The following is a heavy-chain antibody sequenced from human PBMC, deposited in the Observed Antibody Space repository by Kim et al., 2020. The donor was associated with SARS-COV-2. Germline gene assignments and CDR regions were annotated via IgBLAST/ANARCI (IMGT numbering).Heavy chain of an antibody. D-gene: IGHD4-17*01. Sequence: YVDSGKGRFTCSRDTAKQSLYLQMNSLRAEDTAVYYCGGYGDYVPDAFDTWGHGTMVTVSS. J-gene: IGHJ3*02. CDR3: GGYGDYVPDAFDT. V-gene: IGHV3-7*01.